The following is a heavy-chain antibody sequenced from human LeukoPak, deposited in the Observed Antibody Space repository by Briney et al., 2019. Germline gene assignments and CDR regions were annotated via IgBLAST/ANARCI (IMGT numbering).Heavy chain of an antibody. Sequence: PGGSLRLSCAASGFTFYTYAMTWVRQAPGKGLEWVSSISGSGDNTYYADSVKGRFTVSRDNSKNTLNLQMNSLRAEDTAVYYCAKTPGDCTGGTCYSFDYWGQGSLVTVSS. CDR2: ISGSGDNT. CDR1: GFTFYTYA. V-gene: IGHV3-23*01. CDR3: AKTPGDCTGGTCYSFDY. D-gene: IGHD2-15*01. J-gene: IGHJ4*02.